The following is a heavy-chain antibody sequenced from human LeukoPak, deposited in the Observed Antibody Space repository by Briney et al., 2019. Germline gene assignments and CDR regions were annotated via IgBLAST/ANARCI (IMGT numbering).Heavy chain of an antibody. V-gene: IGHV3-23*01. CDR3: AKPAAAANTYLDVSGYYFAFDY. D-gene: IGHD3-22*01. J-gene: IGHJ4*02. CDR2: ISSSGGST. CDR1: GFTFSRYA. Sequence: GGSLRLSCAASGFTFSRYAMSWVRQAPGKGLEWVSSISSSGGSTYYADSVKGRFTISRDNSKNTLYLQMNSLRAEDTAIYYCAKPAAAANTYLDVSGYYFAFDYWGQGTLVTVSS.